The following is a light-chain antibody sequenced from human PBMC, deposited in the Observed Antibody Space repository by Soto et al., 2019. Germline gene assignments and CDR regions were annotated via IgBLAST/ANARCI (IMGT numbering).Light chain of an antibody. CDR3: SSYTSSSKV. J-gene: IGLJ1*01. V-gene: IGLV2-14*01. CDR1: SSDVGGYNY. CDR2: DVS. Sequence: QSVLPQPASVSGSPGQSITISCTGTSSDVGGYNYVSWYQQHPGKAPKLMIYDVSNRPSGVSNRFSGSKSGNTASLTISGLQAEDEADYYCSSYTSSSKVFGTGTKVTVL.